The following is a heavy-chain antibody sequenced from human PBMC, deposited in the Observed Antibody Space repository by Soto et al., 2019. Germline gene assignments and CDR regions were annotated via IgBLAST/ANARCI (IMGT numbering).Heavy chain of an antibody. Sequence: QIQLVQSGTEVRKPGASAKVSCKTSGYTFTNNDVCWVRQTPGQGLEWMGWISPYSGKTNYAQKFKGRVTMTTETSTSTVYMELTSLTSDDTAVYYCAREGLLLLPDYWGQGTLVTVSS. J-gene: IGHJ4*02. D-gene: IGHD3-22*01. CDR1: GYTFTNND. CDR2: ISPYSGKT. V-gene: IGHV1-18*01. CDR3: AREGLLLLPDY.